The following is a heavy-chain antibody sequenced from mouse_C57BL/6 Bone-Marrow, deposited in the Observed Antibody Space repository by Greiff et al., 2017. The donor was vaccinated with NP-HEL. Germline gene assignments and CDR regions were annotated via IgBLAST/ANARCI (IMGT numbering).Heavy chain of an antibody. V-gene: IGHV1-18*01. CDR1: GYTFTDYN. D-gene: IGHD2-1*01. CDR2: INPNNGGT. J-gene: IGHJ3*01. Sequence: EVQLQQSGPELVKPGASVKIPCKASGYTFTDYNMDWVKQSHGKSLEWIGDINPNNGGTIYNQKFKGKATLTVDKSSSTAYMELRSLTSEDTAVYYCARRGDYGNLRFAYWGQGTLVTVSA. CDR3: ARRGDYGNLRFAY.